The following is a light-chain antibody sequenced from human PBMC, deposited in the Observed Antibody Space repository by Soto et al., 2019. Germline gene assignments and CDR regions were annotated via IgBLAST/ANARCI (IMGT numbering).Light chain of an antibody. V-gene: IGKV3-11*01. CDR1: QSVSSSY. Sequence: EIVLTQSPGTLSLSPGERATLSCRASQSVSSSYLAWYQQKPGQAPRLLIYDASNRATGIPARFSGSGSGTDFTLTISSLEPEDFAVYYCQQRSNWPPEAITFGQGTRLEI. CDR3: QQRSNWPPEAIT. J-gene: IGKJ5*01. CDR2: DAS.